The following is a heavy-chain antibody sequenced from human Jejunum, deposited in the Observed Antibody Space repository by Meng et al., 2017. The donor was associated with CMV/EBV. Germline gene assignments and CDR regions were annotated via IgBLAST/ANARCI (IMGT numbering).Heavy chain of an antibody. Sequence: LTDLSMHWVRQAPGKGLEWMGGFDPEAGETIYAQKFQGRVTMTEDTSTDTAYMELSSLRSEDTAVYYCVRDRSGYNGYYYYYGMDVWGQGTTVTVSS. V-gene: IGHV1-24*01. CDR1: LTDLS. D-gene: IGHD3-3*01. CDR3: VRDRSGYNGYYYYYGMDV. CDR2: FDPEAGET. J-gene: IGHJ6*02.